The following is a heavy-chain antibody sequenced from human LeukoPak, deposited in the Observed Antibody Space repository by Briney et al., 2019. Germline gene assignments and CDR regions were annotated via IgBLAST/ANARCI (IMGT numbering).Heavy chain of an antibody. CDR1: GYTFTSYG. V-gene: IGHV1-18*04. Sequence: ATSVKVSCKASGYTFTSYGISWVRQAPGQGLEWMGWISAYNGNTNYAQKLQGRVTMTTDTSTSTAYMELRSLRSDDTAVYYCARVGHIVLMMYEGGWFDPWGQGTLVTVSS. CDR2: ISAYNGNT. J-gene: IGHJ5*02. CDR3: ARVGHIVLMMYEGGWFDP. D-gene: IGHD2-8*01.